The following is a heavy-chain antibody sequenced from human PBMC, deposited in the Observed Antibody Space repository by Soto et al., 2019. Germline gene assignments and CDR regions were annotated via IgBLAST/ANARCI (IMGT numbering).Heavy chain of an antibody. CDR3: ARDYGVTYYDFWSGYLYGMDV. V-gene: IGHV1-2*02. CDR2: INPNSGGT. Sequence: GASVKVSCQASGYTFTGYYMHWVRQAPGQGLEWMGWINPNSGGTNYAQKFQGRVTMTRDTSISTAYMELSRLRSDDTAVYYCARDYGVTYYDFWSGYLYGMDVWGQGTTVTVSS. J-gene: IGHJ6*02. CDR1: GYTFTGYY. D-gene: IGHD3-3*01.